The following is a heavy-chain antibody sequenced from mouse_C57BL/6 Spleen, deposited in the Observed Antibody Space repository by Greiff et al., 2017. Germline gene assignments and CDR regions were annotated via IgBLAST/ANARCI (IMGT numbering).Heavy chain of an antibody. V-gene: IGHV1-55*01. Sequence: QVQLQQPGAELVKPGASVKMSCKASGYTFTSYWITWVKQRPGQGLEWIGEIYPRSGNTYYNEKFKGKATLTADKSSSTAYMELRSLTSEDSAVYFCAREENDYGEDYWGQGTTLTVSS. CDR2: IYPRSGNT. CDR1: GYTFTSYW. J-gene: IGHJ2*01. D-gene: IGHD2-4*01. CDR3: AREENDYGEDY.